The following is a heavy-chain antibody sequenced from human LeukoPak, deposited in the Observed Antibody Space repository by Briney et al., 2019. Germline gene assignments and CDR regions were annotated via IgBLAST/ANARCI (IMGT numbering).Heavy chain of an antibody. CDR3: ARGEYNWNEGCLDY. CDR1: GGSINNYY. Sequence: SETLSLTCAVSGGSINNYYWSWIRQPPGKGLEWIGEINHSGSTNYNPSLKSRVTISVDTSKNQFSLKLSSVTAADTAVYYCARGEYNWNEGCLDYWGQGTLVTVSS. D-gene: IGHD1-20*01. V-gene: IGHV4-34*01. J-gene: IGHJ4*02. CDR2: INHSGST.